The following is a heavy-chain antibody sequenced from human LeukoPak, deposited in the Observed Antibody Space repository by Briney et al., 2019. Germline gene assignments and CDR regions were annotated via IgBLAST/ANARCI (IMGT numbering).Heavy chain of an antibody. J-gene: IGHJ4*02. CDR1: GFTFSSYW. V-gene: IGHV3-7*01. D-gene: IGHD3-3*01. CDR3: ARESGDFWSGYYYFDY. CDR2: IKQDGSEK. Sequence: GGSLRLSCAASGFTFSSYWMSWVRQAPGKGLEWAANIKQDGSEKYYVDSVKGRFTISRDNAKNSLYLQMNSLRAEDTAVYYCARESGDFWSGYYYFDYWGQGTLVTVSS.